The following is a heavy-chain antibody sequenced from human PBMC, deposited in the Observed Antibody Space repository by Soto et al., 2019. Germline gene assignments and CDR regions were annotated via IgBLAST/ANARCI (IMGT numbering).Heavy chain of an antibody. CDR1: GGSISSGDYY. J-gene: IGHJ4*02. D-gene: IGHD4-17*01. Sequence: SETLSLTCTVSGGSISSGDYYWSWIRQPPGKGLEWIGYIYYSGSTNYNPSLKSRVTISVDTSKNQFSLKLSSVTAADTAVYYCARQLQRGDARIDYWGQGTLVTVSS. CDR3: ARQLQRGDARIDY. V-gene: IGHV4-30-4*01. CDR2: IYYSGST.